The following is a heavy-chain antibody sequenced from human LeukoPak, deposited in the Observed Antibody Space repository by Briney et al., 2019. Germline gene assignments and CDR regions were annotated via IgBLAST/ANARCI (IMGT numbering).Heavy chain of an antibody. CDR3: ATEKDWNYHYFDD. CDR1: GDSIGGYF. D-gene: IGHD1-7*01. Sequence: PSETLSLTCTFSGDSIGGYFWSWIRQPAGKGLEWIGRIHSSGSTNYNPSLKSRVAMSVDTSKNQFSLKLSSVTAADTAVYYCATEKDWNYHYFDDWGQGTLITVSS. J-gene: IGHJ4*02. V-gene: IGHV4-4*07. CDR2: IHSSGST.